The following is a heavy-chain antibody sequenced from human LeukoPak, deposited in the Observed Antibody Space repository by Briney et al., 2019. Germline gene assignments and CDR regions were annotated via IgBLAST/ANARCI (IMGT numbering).Heavy chain of an antibody. J-gene: IGHJ4*02. CDR3: ARHVENNKGSGSYAYFDK. V-gene: IGHV4-39*01. Sequence: SETLSLTCAVSGVSIVSTSYYWAWIRQSPGKGLEWIANVFHSGSTYQNLSLRSRVAISVDTSKNQFSLRLTSVTAADTATYYCARHVENNKGSGSYAYFDKWGQGTLVTVSS. CDR2: VFHSGST. D-gene: IGHD1-26*01. CDR1: GVSIVSTSYY.